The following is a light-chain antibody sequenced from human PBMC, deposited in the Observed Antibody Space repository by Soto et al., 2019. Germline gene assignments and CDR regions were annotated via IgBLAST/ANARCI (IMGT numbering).Light chain of an antibody. CDR1: SSDVGGYNY. V-gene: IGLV2-14*01. CDR2: EVS. Sequence: QSALTQPASVSGSPGQSITISCTGTSSDVGGYNYVSWYQQHPGKAPKLMIFEVSSRPSGVSYRCSGSKSGNTASLTISGLQAEDEADYYCSSYTSRSTLYVFGSGTKLTVL. J-gene: IGLJ1*01. CDR3: SSYTSRSTLYV.